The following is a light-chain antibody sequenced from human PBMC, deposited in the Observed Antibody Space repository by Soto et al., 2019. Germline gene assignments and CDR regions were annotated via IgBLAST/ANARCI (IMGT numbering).Light chain of an antibody. Sequence: QSALTQPASVSGSPGQSIAISCTGTSSDVGGYNYVSWYQQHPGKAPKLMIYDVTTRPSGVSNRFSGSKSGNTAALTISGPQAEDEADYYCSSSTRDTTGVFGTGTKLTVL. CDR3: SSSTRDTTGV. CDR1: SSDVGGYNY. V-gene: IGLV2-14*03. J-gene: IGLJ1*01. CDR2: DVT.